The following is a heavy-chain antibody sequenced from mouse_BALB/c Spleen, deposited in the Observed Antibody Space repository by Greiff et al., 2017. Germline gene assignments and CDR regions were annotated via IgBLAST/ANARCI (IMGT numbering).Heavy chain of an antibody. J-gene: IGHJ3*01. CDR2: IDPANGNT. D-gene: IGHD2-4*01. CDR3: ALYYDYDGGWFAY. CDR1: GFNIKDTY. Sequence: EVQLQQSGAELVKPGASVKLSCTASGFNIKDTYMHWVKQRPEQGLEWIGRIDPANGNTKYDPKFQGKATITADTSSNTAYLQLSSLTSEDTAVYYCALYYDYDGGWFAYWGQGTLVTVSA. V-gene: IGHV14-3*02.